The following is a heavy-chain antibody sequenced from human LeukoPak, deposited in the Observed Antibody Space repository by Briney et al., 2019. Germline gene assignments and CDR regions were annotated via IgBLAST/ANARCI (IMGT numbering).Heavy chain of an antibody. Sequence: SVKVSCKASGGTFSRYTINWVRQAPGQGLQWMGGMIPIFATANYAQKFQGRVTISTDESTSTAYMELSSLRSEDTAIYYCARKAPHDTSGWYFDLWGRGTLVTVSS. CDR3: ARKAPHDTSGWYFDL. CDR1: GGTFSRYT. CDR2: MIPIFATA. D-gene: IGHD3-22*01. V-gene: IGHV1-69*05. J-gene: IGHJ2*01.